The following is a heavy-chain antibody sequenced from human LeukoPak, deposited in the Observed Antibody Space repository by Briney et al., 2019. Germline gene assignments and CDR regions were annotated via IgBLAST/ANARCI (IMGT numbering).Heavy chain of an antibody. CDR2: IYVTGN. D-gene: IGHD3-16*02. Sequence: ETLSLTCTVSGGSIGTYYWSWVRQSPGKGLEWIGYIYVTGNRYNPYLQSRVTISVDTSRNQLFLKMSSVTAADTAVYYCARHIGGGIEDMDVWGKGTKVTVSS. V-gene: IGHV4-59*08. CDR3: ARHIGGGIEDMDV. J-gene: IGHJ6*03. CDR1: GGSIGTYY.